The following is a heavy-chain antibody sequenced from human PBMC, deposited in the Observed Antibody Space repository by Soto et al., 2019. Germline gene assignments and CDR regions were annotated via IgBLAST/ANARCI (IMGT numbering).Heavy chain of an antibody. CDR2: IKHSGSS. D-gene: IGHD6-13*01. V-gene: IGHV4-34*01. J-gene: IGHJ4*02. CDR3: ARSRGYSSSFDY. CDR1: AGSFSHYY. Sequence: SETLSLTCAVYAGSFSHYYWNWIRQSPGKGLEWIGKIKHSGSSNYNPSLRSRVSISVDMSKNQFSLRLTSVTAADTAVYYCARSRGYSSSFDYWGQGTLVTVSS.